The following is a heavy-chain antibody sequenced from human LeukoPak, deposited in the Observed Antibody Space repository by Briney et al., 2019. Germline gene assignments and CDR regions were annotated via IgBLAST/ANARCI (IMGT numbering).Heavy chain of an antibody. D-gene: IGHD3-10*01. CDR3: GASGSGSNRGEEY. Sequence: SGGSLRLSCAASGFTFSNYDMFWVRQATGKGLDWVSSIGTAGDTYHAGSVKGRFTISRESAENAFYLQMNSLRAEDTAVYYCGASGSGSNRGEEYWGQGTRVTVSS. CDR2: IGTAGDT. CDR1: GFTFSNYD. V-gene: IGHV3-13*01. J-gene: IGHJ4*02.